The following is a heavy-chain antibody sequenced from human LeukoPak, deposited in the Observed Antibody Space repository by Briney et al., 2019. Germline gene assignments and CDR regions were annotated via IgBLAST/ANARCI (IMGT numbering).Heavy chain of an antibody. J-gene: IGHJ4*02. Sequence: GGSLRLSCAASGFTLSSYAMSWVRQAPGKGLEWVSAISASGDSTYYADSVEGRFTISRDNSKNTLYLQMKSLRAEDTAVYYCAKDRVAGRRPLLELGYWGQGTLVTVSS. CDR3: AKDRVAGRRPLLELGY. CDR2: ISASGDST. D-gene: IGHD6-19*01. CDR1: GFTLSSYA. V-gene: IGHV3-23*01.